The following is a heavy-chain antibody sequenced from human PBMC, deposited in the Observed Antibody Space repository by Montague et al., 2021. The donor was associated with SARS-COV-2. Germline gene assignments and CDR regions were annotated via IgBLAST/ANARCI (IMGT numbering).Heavy chain of an antibody. CDR2: IHHSGST. CDR1: GGSFSTYS. CDR3: ARLGDGVVPSPILGVGSYYSYYNMDF. Sequence: SETLSLTCAVHGGSFSTYSWNWIRQPPGKGLEWIGEIHHSGSTNYNPSLKSRVTISADTSKNQFSLKLTSVAAADTAVYYCARLGDGVVPSPILGVGSYYSYYNMDFWGKGTTVTVSS. J-gene: IGHJ6*03. D-gene: IGHD3-10*01. V-gene: IGHV4-34*01.